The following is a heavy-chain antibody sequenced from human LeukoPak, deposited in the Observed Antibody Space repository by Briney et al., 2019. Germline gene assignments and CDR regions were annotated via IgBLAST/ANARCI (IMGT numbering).Heavy chain of an antibody. CDR1: GFTFSNYG. CDR3: ARDLELVVPAAYDY. Sequence: PGGSLRLSCAASGFTFSNYGMTWVRQAPGKGLEWVSAISGSGGSTFYADSVKGRFTISRDNAKNSLYLQMNSLRAEDTAVYYCARDLELVVPAAYDYWGQGTLVTVSS. J-gene: IGHJ4*02. V-gene: IGHV3-23*01. D-gene: IGHD2-2*01. CDR2: ISGSGGST.